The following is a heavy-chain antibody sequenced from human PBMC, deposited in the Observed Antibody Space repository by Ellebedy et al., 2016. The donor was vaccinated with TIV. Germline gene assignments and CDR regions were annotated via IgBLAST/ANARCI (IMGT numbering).Heavy chain of an antibody. V-gene: IGHV3-23*01. CDR3: VKLDSSGYYYGRLDY. CDR2: ISAGGDST. D-gene: IGHD3-22*01. CDR1: GFTFYSHA. J-gene: IGHJ4*02. Sequence: GGSLRLSCAGSGFTFYSHAMCWVRQTPGKGLEWASVISAGGDSTEYGDSVKGRFTISRDNSKNTLYLQMNSLRVEDTAVYYCVKLDSSGYYYGRLDYWGQGTLVTVSS.